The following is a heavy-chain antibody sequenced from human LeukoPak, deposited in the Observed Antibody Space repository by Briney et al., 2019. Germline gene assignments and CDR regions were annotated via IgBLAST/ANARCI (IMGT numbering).Heavy chain of an antibody. CDR3: ASSGGSYSHRGFDY. Sequence: SQTLSLTCAISGDSVSSNSAAWNWIRQPPSRGLEWLGRTYYRSKWYNDYAVSVKSRITINPDTSKNQFSLQLNSVTPEDTAVYYCASSGGSYSHRGFDYWGQGTLVTVSS. CDR2: TYYRSKWYN. J-gene: IGHJ4*02. CDR1: GDSVSSNSAA. V-gene: IGHV6-1*01. D-gene: IGHD1-26*01.